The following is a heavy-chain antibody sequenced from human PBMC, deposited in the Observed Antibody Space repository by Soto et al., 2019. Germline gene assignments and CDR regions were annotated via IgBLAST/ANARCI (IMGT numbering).Heavy chain of an antibody. CDR1: GFTFSSYS. CDR3: ASTYGSGSPYYFDY. V-gene: IGHV3-48*01. Sequence: PGGSLRLSCAASGFTFSSYSRNWVRQDPGKGLEWVSYISSSSSTIYYADSVKGRFTISRDNAKNSLYLQMNSLRAEDTAVYYCASTYGSGSPYYFDYWGQGTLVTVSS. CDR2: ISSSSSTI. J-gene: IGHJ4*02. D-gene: IGHD3-10*01.